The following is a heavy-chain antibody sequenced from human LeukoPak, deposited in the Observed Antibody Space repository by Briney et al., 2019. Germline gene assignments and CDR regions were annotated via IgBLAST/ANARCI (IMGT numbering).Heavy chain of an antibody. CDR3: ARGGSSRDIVVVPAARATYYFDY. D-gene: IGHD2-2*01. V-gene: IGHV4-34*01. J-gene: IGHJ4*02. Sequence: SETLSLTCAVYGGSFSGNYWSWIRQPPGKRLQWIGEINHSGSTNYNPSLKSRVTISVDTSKNQFSLKLSSVTAADTAVYYCARGGSSRDIVVVPAARATYYFDYWGQGTLVTVSS. CDR1: GGSFSGNY. CDR2: INHSGST.